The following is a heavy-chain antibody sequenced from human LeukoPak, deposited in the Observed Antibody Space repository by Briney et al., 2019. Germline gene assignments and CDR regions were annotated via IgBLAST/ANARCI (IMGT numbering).Heavy chain of an antibody. CDR3: ARDTDSSGWYYFDY. V-gene: IGHV1-2*02. CDR1: GYTFTGYY. D-gene: IGHD6-19*01. Sequence: ASVKVSCKASGYTFTGYYMHWVRQAPGQGLEWMGWINPNSGGTNYAQKFQGRVTMTRDTSISTAYMELSRLRSDDTAVYYRARDTDSSGWYYFDYWGQGTLVTVSS. CDR2: INPNSGGT. J-gene: IGHJ4*02.